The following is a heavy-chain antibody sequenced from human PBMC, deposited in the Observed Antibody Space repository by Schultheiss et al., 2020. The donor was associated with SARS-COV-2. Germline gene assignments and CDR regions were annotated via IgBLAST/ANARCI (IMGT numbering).Heavy chain of an antibody. J-gene: IGHJ6*02. CDR2: INPIGGST. CDR1: GYTFTSYY. Sequence: ASVKVSCKASGYTFTSYYMHWVRQAPGQGLEWMGIINPIGGSTSYAQKFQGRVTMTRDTSTSTVYMELSSLRSEDTAVYYCARERLWYSSSSVGLYYYYGMDVWGQGTTVTVSS. V-gene: IGHV1-46*01. CDR3: ARERLWYSSSSVGLYYYYGMDV. D-gene: IGHD6-6*01.